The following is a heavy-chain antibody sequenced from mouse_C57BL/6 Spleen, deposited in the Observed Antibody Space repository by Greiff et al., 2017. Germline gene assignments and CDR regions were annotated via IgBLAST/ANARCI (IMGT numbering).Heavy chain of an antibody. J-gene: IGHJ1*03. CDR2: IYPGDGDT. V-gene: IGHV1-80*01. CDR1: GYAFSSYW. Sequence: QVQLQQSGAELVKPGASVKISCKASGYAFSSYWMNWVKQRPGKGLEWIGQIYPGDGDTNYSGKFKGKATLTADKSSSTAYMQLSSLTSEDSAVYFCAREITTVGGYFDVWGTGTTVTSPQ. CDR3: AREITTVGGYFDV. D-gene: IGHD1-1*01.